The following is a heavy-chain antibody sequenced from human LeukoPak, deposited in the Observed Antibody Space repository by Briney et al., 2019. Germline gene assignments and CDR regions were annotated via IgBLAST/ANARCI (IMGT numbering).Heavy chain of an antibody. J-gene: IGHJ4*02. CDR3: ARDQEAYGGIPDY. CDR2: INPNSGGT. V-gene: IGHV1-2*02. D-gene: IGHD4-23*01. Sequence: ASVTVSCTASGYTFTGYYMHWVRQAPGQGLEWMGLINPNSGGTNYAQKFQGRVTMTRDTSISTAYMELSRLRSDDTAVYYCARDQEAYGGIPDYWGQGTLVTVSS. CDR1: GYTFTGYY.